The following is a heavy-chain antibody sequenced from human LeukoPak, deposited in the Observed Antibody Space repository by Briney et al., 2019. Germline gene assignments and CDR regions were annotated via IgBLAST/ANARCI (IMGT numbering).Heavy chain of an antibody. Sequence: SETLSLTCAVSGGSLSSSNWWSWVRQPPGRGLEWIGVIYHSGGTNYNASLKSRVTISVDKSKNQFSLKLSPVTAADTAVYSWARDNGSGSYYNPFDYWGQGTLVTVSS. D-gene: IGHD3-10*01. CDR2: IYHSGGT. V-gene: IGHV4-4*02. J-gene: IGHJ4*02. CDR1: GGSLSSSNW. CDR3: ARDNGSGSYYNPFDY.